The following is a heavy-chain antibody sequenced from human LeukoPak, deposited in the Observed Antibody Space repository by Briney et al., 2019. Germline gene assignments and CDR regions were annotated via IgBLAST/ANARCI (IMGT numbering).Heavy chain of an antibody. CDR3: ACGYESGNWFDP. CDR2: IWYDGSNK. J-gene: IGHJ5*02. CDR1: GFTFSSYG. Sequence: PGRSLRLSCAASGFTFSSYGMHWVRQAPGKGLEWVAVIWYDGSNKYYADSVKGRFTISRDNSKNTLYLQMNSLRAEDTDVYYCACGYESGNWFDPWGQGTLVTVSS. D-gene: IGHD5-12*01. V-gene: IGHV3-33*01.